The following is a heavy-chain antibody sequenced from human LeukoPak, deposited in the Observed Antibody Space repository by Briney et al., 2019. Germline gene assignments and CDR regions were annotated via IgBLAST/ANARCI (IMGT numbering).Heavy chain of an antibody. CDR1: GFTFSSYA. CDR2: ISGSGAGT. J-gene: IGHJ4*02. V-gene: IGHV3-23*01. Sequence: RAGGSLRLSCAASGFTFSSYAMSSVRQAPGKGLEWVSTISGSGAGTYYADSVKGRITISRDNSKNTLSLQMNSLRAEDTAVHYCAKHRMVRGVITDYYFDYWGQGTLVTVSS. CDR3: AKHRMVRGVITDYYFDY. D-gene: IGHD3-10*01.